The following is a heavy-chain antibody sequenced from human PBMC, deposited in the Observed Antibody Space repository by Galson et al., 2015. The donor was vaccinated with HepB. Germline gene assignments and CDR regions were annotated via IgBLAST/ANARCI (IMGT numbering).Heavy chain of an antibody. CDR3: AREDHSSWYSHDAFDI. J-gene: IGHJ3*02. CDR1: GYTFTGYY. D-gene: IGHD6-13*01. CDR2: INPNSGGT. Sequence: QSGAEVKKPGESLKISCKASGYTFTGYYMHWVRQAPGQGLEWMGRINPNSGGTNYAQKFQGRVTMTRDTSISTAYMELSRLRSDDTAVYYCAREDHSSWYSHDAFDIWGQGTMVTVSS. V-gene: IGHV1-2*06.